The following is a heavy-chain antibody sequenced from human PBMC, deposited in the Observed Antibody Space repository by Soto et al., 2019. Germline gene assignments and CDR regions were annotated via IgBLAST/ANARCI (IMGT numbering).Heavy chain of an antibody. CDR1: GYTFTDYY. Sequence: ASVKVSCKASGYTFTDYYMHWVRQAPGQGLEWMGWFNPNNGATNYAQKLQGRVTMTRDTSTSTAYMELNTLTSDDTAVYYCASRLSGGQRASEVWGQGTLVTVSS. V-gene: IGHV1-2*02. CDR3: ASRLSGGQRASEV. J-gene: IGHJ4*02. CDR2: FNPNNGAT. D-gene: IGHD3-16*01.